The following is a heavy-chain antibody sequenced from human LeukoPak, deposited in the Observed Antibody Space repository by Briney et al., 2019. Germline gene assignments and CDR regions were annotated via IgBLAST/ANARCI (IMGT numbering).Heavy chain of an antibody. CDR2: IYYSGST. CDR3: ARLLYHYDSSGYYALGYFDY. CDR1: GGSISSYY. J-gene: IGHJ4*02. D-gene: IGHD3-22*01. V-gene: IGHV4-59*01. Sequence: PSETPSLTCTVSGGSISSYYWSWMRQPPGKGLEWIGYIYYSGSTTYNPSLKSRVTISVDTSKNQFSLKLTSVTAADTAVYYCARLLYHYDSSGYYALGYFDYWGQGTLVTVSS.